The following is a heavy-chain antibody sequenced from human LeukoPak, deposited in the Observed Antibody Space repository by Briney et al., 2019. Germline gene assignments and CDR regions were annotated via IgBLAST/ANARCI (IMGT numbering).Heavy chain of an antibody. CDR2: INPSGGST. CDR1: GYTFTGYY. V-gene: IGHV1-46*01. CDR3: ARGSYDFWSGYPYYFDY. D-gene: IGHD3-3*01. J-gene: IGHJ4*02. Sequence: GASVKVSCKASGYTFTGYYMHWVRQAPGQGLEWMGIINPSGGSTSYAQKFQGRVTMTRDMSTSTVYMELSSLRSEDTAVYYCARGSYDFWSGYPYYFDYWGQGTLVTVSS.